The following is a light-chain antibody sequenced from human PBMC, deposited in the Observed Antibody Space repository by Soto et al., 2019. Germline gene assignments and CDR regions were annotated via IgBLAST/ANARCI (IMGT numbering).Light chain of an antibody. J-gene: IGKJ4*01. CDR2: WAY. V-gene: IGKV4-1*01. CDR1: PIVFYSSNNKNY. CDR3: KKYYTTHVN. Sequence: DSQMTPSPSSLSSAVVYIFPITCHSIPIVFYSSNNKNYLAWYQQKPGQPPKMIIYWAYTRESGVNDRFSGSGSGTDFTLTIRSMQPEDVAVYYCKKYYTTHVNFGGGNKVDIK.